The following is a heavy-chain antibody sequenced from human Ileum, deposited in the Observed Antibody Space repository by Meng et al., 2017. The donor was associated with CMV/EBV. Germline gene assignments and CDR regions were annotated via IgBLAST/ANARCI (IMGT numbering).Heavy chain of an antibody. CDR1: GGSFSGYY. CDR2: INHSGST. J-gene: IGHJ4*02. D-gene: IGHD5-24*01. V-gene: IGHV4-34*01. Sequence: TCAVYGGSFSGYYWSWIRQPPGKGLEWIGEINHSGSTNYNPSLKSRVTISVDTSKNQFSLKLSSVTAADTAVYYCARGDGEMATIWLRWGQGTLVTVSS. CDR3: ARGDGEMATIWLR.